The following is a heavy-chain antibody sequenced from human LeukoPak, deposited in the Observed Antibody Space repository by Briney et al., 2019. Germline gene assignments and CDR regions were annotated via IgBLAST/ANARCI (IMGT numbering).Heavy chain of an antibody. CDR3: AKGERYCTNGVCYRDY. V-gene: IGHV3-23*01. CDR2: ISGSGGST. J-gene: IGHJ4*02. CDR1: GFTFSSYA. D-gene: IGHD2-8*01. Sequence: GGSLRLSCAASGFTFSSYAMNWVRQAPGKGLEWVSAISGSGGSTHYADSVKGRFTISRDNSKNTLYLQMNSLRAEDTAVYYCAKGERYCTNGVCYRDYWGQGTLVTVSS.